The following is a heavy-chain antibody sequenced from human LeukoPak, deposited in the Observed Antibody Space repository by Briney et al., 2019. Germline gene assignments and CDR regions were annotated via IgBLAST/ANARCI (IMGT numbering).Heavy chain of an antibody. Sequence: PSETLSLTCTVSGSSISSYYWSWIRQPPGKGLEWIGYIYYSGGTNYNPSLKSRVTISLDTSKNQFSLKLSSVTAADTAVYYCARESYSSSWYADYWGQGTLVTVSS. CDR1: GSSISSYY. CDR2: IYYSGGT. D-gene: IGHD6-13*01. J-gene: IGHJ4*02. V-gene: IGHV4-59*01. CDR3: ARESYSSSWYADY.